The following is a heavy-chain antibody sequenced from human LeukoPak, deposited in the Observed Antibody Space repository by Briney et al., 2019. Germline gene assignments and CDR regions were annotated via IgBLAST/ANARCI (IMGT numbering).Heavy chain of an antibody. D-gene: IGHD5-18*01. J-gene: IGHJ4*02. CDR2: IKQDGSEK. Sequence: GGSLRLSCAASGFTFSSYWMSWVRQAPGKGLEWVANIKQDGSEKYYVDSVKGRFTISRDNAKNSLYLQMNSLRAEDTAVYYCARAGVDTAMVVNYWGQGTLVTVSS. V-gene: IGHV3-7*01. CDR1: GFTFSSYW. CDR3: ARAGVDTAMVVNY.